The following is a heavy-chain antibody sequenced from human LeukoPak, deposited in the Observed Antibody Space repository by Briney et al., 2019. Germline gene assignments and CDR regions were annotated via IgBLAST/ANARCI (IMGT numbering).Heavy chain of an antibody. CDR1: GGSISSYY. CDR2: IYYSGST. V-gene: IGHV4-59*01. CDR3: ARGANYYDSSGYLSPPHFDY. D-gene: IGHD3-22*01. Sequence: SETLSLTCTVSGGSISSYYWSWIRQPPGKGLEWIGYIYYSGSTNYNPSLKSRVTISVDTSKNQLSLKLSSVTAADTAVYYCARGANYYDSSGYLSPPHFDYWGQGTLVTVSS. J-gene: IGHJ4*02.